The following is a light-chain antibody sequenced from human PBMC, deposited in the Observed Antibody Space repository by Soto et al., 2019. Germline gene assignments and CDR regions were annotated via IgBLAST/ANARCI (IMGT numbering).Light chain of an antibody. CDR2: YDS. V-gene: IGLV3-21*04. J-gene: IGLJ2*01. Sequence: SYELAQSPSVSVAPGKTASIPCGGNNIGSKSVHWYQQKPGQAPVLVIFYDSDRPSGIPERFSGSNSGNTATLTISRVEAGDEADYYCQVCDSSSDHVVFGGGTKLTVL. CDR1: NIGSKS. CDR3: QVCDSSSDHVV.